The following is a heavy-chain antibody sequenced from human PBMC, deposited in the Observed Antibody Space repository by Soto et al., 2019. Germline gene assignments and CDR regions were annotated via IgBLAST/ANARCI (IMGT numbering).Heavy chain of an antibody. D-gene: IGHD2-15*01. CDR2: IIPILGIA. Sequence: ASVKVSCKASGGTFSSYTISWVRQAPGQGLEWMGRIIPILGIANYAQKFQGRVTITADKSTSTAYMELSSLRSEDTAVYYCARALRHLYCSGGSCYSEFDYWGQGTLVTVSS. CDR1: GGTFSSYT. J-gene: IGHJ4*02. V-gene: IGHV1-69*02. CDR3: ARALRHLYCSGGSCYSEFDY.